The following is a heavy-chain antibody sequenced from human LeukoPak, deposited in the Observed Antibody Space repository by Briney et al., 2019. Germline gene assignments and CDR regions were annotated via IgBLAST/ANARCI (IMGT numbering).Heavy chain of an antibody. CDR3: ASARLVVTAIDS. V-gene: IGHV3-64*02. J-gene: IGHJ5*01. Sequence: GGSLRLSCAASGFVFSNYAMHWVRQAPGKGLQYVSAISSNGGGTYYADSVKGRFSISRDNSKNTLYLQMGSLRAEDMAVYYCASARLVVTAIDSWGQGTLVTVSS. CDR2: ISSNGGGT. CDR1: GFVFSNYA. D-gene: IGHD2-21*02.